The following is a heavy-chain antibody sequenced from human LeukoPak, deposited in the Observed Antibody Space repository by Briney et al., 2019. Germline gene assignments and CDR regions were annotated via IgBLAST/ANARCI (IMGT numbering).Heavy chain of an antibody. Sequence: SETLSLTCTVSGGSISSSSYYWGWIRQPPGTGLEWIGSIYYSGSTYYNPSLKSRVTISVDTSKNQFSLKLSSVTAADTAVYYCARAGRYCSSTSCYISDAFDIWGQGTMVTVSS. CDR2: IYYSGST. CDR1: GGSISSSSYY. J-gene: IGHJ3*02. CDR3: ARAGRYCSSTSCYISDAFDI. V-gene: IGHV4-39*01. D-gene: IGHD2-2*02.